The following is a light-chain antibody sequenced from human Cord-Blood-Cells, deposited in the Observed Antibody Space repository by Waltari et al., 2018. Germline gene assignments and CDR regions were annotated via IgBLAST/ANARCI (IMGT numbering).Light chain of an antibody. CDR2: AAS. V-gene: IGKV1-39*01. CDR3: QQSYSTPIT. CDR1: QSISSY. J-gene: IGKJ5*01. Sequence: DIQMTQSPPSPSASVGHRVTITCRASQSISSYLNWYQQKPGKAPKLLIYAASSLQSGVPSRFSGSGSGTDFTLTISSLQPEDFATYYCQQSYSTPITFGQGTRLEIK.